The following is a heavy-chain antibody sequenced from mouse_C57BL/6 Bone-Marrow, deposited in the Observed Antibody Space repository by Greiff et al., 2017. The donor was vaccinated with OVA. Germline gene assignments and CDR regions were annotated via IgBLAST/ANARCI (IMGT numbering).Heavy chain of an antibody. CDR1: LYTLTRYT. V-gene: IGHV1-4*01. CDR2: INPSSVYT. CDR3: ARCGHYAYSRHYFDY. Sequence: QVQLQQSGAELARPGASVNSPCNASLYTLTRYTSHLCKHRPLHCRPWIGYINPSSVYTKYNQKFKDKATLTADKSSSTAYMQLSSLTSEDSADYYCARCGHYAYSRHYFDYWGQGTTLTVSS. D-gene: IGHD1-1*02. J-gene: IGHJ2*01.